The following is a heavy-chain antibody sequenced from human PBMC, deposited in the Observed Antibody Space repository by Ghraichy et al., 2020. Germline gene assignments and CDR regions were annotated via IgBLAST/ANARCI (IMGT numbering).Heavy chain of an antibody. CDR3: ARPVYDISRHEYFQD. J-gene: IGHJ1*01. CDR2: ISGSGDST. V-gene: IGHV3-23*01. CDR1: GFTFSSYA. D-gene: IGHD3-22*01. Sequence: GGSLRLSCTASGFTFSSYAMSWVRQTPGKGLEWVSAISGSGDSTYYAGSVMGRFTISRDNSKNTLYLQMNSLRAEDTAVYYCARPVYDISRHEYFQDWGQGTLVTVPS.